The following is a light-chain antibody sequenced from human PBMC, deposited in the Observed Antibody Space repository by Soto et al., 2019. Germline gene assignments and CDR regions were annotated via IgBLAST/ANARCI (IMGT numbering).Light chain of an antibody. CDR3: KQYYSPPRT. Sequence: DIVVTRSPDSMALSLGEMATITCKPSNIILYSSSNRDYLAWYQQKPGQPPKLLISWASIRESGVPDRFSGRGSGTDFTLTISSLQAEAVAVYSCKQYYSPPRTFGQGTKVDIK. CDR2: WAS. J-gene: IGKJ1*01. CDR1: NIILYSSSNRDY. V-gene: IGKV4-1*01.